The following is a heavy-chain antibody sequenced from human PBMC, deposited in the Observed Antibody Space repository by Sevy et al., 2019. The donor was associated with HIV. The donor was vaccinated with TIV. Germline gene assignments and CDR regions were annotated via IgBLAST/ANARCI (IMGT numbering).Heavy chain of an antibody. Sequence: GGSLRLSCAASGFTFSSYEMNWVRQAPGKGLEWVSYISSSGSTIYYADSVKGRFTISRDNAKNSLYLQMNSLRAEDMAVYYCARAAVGVVIYGMDVWGQGNTVTVSS. CDR2: ISSSGSTI. D-gene: IGHD3-3*01. CDR1: GFTFSSYE. CDR3: ARAAVGVVIYGMDV. V-gene: IGHV3-48*03. J-gene: IGHJ6*02.